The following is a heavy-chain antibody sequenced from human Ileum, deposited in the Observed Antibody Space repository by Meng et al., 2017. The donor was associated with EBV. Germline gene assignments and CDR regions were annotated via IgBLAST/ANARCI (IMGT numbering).Heavy chain of an antibody. CDR3: AREGLVGDLRYLDL. CDR1: AYTFAGYY. J-gene: IGHJ2*01. Sequence: QVQLVQSGAEVKKPGASVKVSCXSSAYTFAGYYMHWVRQAPGQGLEWMGRINPNSGGANYAQKFQGRVTMTRDTSISTAYMELSRLRSDDTAVYYCAREGLVGDLRYLDLWGRGTLVTVSS. V-gene: IGHV1-2*06. D-gene: IGHD3-16*01. CDR2: INPNSGGA.